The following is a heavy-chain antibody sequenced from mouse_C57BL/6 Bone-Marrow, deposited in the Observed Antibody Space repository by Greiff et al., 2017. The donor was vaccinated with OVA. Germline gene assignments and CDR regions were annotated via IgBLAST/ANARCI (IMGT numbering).Heavy chain of an antibody. D-gene: IGHD3-2*02. J-gene: IGHJ2*01. Sequence: QVQLQQPGAELVKPGASVKMSCKASGYTFTSYWITWVKQRPGQGLEWIGDIYPGSGSTNYNEKFKSKATLTVDTSSSTAYMQLSSLTSEDSADYYCARRVRRQLRPLYFDYWGQGTTLTVST. V-gene: IGHV1-55*01. CDR2: IYPGSGST. CDR1: GYTFTSYW. CDR3: ARRVRRQLRPLYFDY.